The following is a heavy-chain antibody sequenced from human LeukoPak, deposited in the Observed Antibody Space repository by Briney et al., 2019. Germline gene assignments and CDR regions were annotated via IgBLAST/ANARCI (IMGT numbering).Heavy chain of an antibody. Sequence: SVKVSCKASGGTFSSYAISWVRQAPGQGLEWMGGIIPIFGTANYAQKFQGRVTITTDESTSTAYMELSSLRSEDTAVYYCARYLHRDIVVVPAARGYNWFDPWGQGTLVTVSS. D-gene: IGHD2-2*01. CDR3: ARYLHRDIVVVPAARGYNWFDP. V-gene: IGHV1-69*05. J-gene: IGHJ5*02. CDR1: GGTFSSYA. CDR2: IIPIFGTA.